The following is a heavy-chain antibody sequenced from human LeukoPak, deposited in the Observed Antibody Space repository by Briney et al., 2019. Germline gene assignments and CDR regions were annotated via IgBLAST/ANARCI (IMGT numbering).Heavy chain of an antibody. CDR2: INHSGST. V-gene: IGHV4-34*01. CDR1: GGSFSGYY. CDR3: ARTGTTVYGMDV. D-gene: IGHD1-1*01. Sequence: SETLSLTCAVYGGSFSGYYWSWIRQPPGKGLEWIGEINHSGSTNYNLSLKSRVTISVDTSKNQFSLKLSSVTAADTAVYYCARTGTTVYGMDVWGQGTTVTVSS. J-gene: IGHJ6*02.